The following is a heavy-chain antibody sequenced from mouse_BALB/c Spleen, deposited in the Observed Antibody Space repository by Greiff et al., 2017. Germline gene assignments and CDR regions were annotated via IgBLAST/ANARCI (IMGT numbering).Heavy chain of an antibody. Sequence: QVQLQQPGAELVRPGASVKLSCKASGYTFTSYWINWVKQRPGQGLEWIGNIYPSDSYTNYNQKFKDKATLTVDKSSSTAYMQLSSPTSEDSAVYYCTRAEVQGWYFDVWGAGTTVTVSS. J-gene: IGHJ1*01. D-gene: IGHD2-14*01. CDR1: GYTFTSYW. CDR2: IYPSDSYT. V-gene: IGHV1-69*02. CDR3: TRAEVQGWYFDV.